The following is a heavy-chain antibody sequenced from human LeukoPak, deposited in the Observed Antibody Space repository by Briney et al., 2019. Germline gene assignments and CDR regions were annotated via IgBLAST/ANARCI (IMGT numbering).Heavy chain of an antibody. CDR3: ARVMSGYYVALDM. CDR1: GFTFSSYA. D-gene: IGHD3-3*01. Sequence: GGSLRLSCAASGFTFSSYAMSWVRRAPGKGLEWVSAISGSGGSTYYADSVKGRFTISRDNSKNTLYLQMNSLRAEDTAVYYCARVMSGYYVALDMWGQGTMVTVSS. J-gene: IGHJ3*02. V-gene: IGHV3-23*01. CDR2: ISGSGGST.